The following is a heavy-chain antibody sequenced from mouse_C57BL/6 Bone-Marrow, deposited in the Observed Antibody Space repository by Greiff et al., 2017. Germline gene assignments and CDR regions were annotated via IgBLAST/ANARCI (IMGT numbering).Heavy chain of an antibody. J-gene: IGHJ1*03. CDR3: ASRTEAWYFDV. D-gene: IGHD4-1*01. CDR1: GFTFSSYG. V-gene: IGHV5-6*01. Sequence: EVQLLESGADLVKPGASLKFSCAASGFTFSSYGMPWVRQTPDQSLEWVAIISSGGSYTYYPDSVKGRFTISRDNAKNTPNLHMSSLKSEDTAMYDCASRTEAWYFDVGGTGTTVTVSS. CDR2: ISSGGSYT.